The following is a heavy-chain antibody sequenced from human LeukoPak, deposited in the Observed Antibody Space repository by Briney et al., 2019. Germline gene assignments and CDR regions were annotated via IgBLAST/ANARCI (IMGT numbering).Heavy chain of an antibody. Sequence: SETLSLTCTVSGGSISSYHWSWIRQPPGKGLEWIGYIYYGGSTNYNPSLKSRVTISVDTSKNQFSLKLSSVTAADTAVYCCARGMAAAGKFDPWGQGTLVTVSS. CDR3: ARGMAAAGKFDP. D-gene: IGHD6-13*01. V-gene: IGHV4-59*01. CDR1: GGSISSYH. J-gene: IGHJ5*02. CDR2: IYYGGST.